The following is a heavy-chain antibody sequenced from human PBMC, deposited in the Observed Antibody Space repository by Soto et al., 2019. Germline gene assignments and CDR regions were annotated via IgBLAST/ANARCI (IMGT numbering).Heavy chain of an antibody. J-gene: IGHJ4*02. D-gene: IGHD3-22*01. CDR2: ISGSGGSI. CDR1: GFTFSSYA. Sequence: GGSLRLSCAASGFTFSSYAMSWVRQAPGNGLEWVSAISGSGGSIYYADSVKGRFTISRDNSKNTLYLQMNSLRAEDTAVYYCAKGKSLGISMIVVVITGYFDYWGQGTLVTVSS. CDR3: AKGKSLGISMIVVVITGYFDY. V-gene: IGHV3-23*01.